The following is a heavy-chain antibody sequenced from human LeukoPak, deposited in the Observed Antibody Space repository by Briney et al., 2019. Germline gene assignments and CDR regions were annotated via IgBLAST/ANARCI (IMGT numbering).Heavy chain of an antibody. CDR3: AKCTGSRSTKYYYYGMDV. D-gene: IGHD3-10*01. Sequence: PGGSLRLSCAASGFTFSSYAMSWVRQAPGKRLERVSAISGSGGSTYYADSVKGRFTISRDNSKNTLYLQMNSLRAEDTAVYYCAKCTGSRSTKYYYYGMDVWGQGTTVTVSS. CDR1: GFTFSSYA. V-gene: IGHV3-23*01. J-gene: IGHJ6*02. CDR2: ISGSGGST.